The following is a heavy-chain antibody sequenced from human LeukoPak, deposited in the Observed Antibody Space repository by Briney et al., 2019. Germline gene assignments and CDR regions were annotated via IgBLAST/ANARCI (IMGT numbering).Heavy chain of an antibody. Sequence: SETLSLTCTVSGGSISSDYWSWIRQPPGKGLEWIGYIYYSGSTNYNPSLKSRVTISVDTSKNQFSLKLSSVTAADTAVYYCARVDTAMAEDVWGQGTTVTVSS. D-gene: IGHD5-18*01. CDR1: GGSISSDY. CDR2: IYYSGST. J-gene: IGHJ6*02. V-gene: IGHV4-59*01. CDR3: ARVDTAMAEDV.